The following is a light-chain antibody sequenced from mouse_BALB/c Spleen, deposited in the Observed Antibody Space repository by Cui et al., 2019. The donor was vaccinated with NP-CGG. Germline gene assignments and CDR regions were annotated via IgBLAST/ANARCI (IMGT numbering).Light chain of an antibody. V-gene: IGLV1*01. J-gene: IGLJ1*01. CDR1: TGAVTNNNY. Sequence: QVVATEESVITTSPRETVTLTCRSSTGAVTNNNYANRVQEKPDHLFTGLIGGTNNRVPGVPVRFSGSLIVDKAALTITGAQTEDEAIYFCALWYSNHWVFGGGTKLTVL. CDR2: GTN. CDR3: ALWYSNHWV.